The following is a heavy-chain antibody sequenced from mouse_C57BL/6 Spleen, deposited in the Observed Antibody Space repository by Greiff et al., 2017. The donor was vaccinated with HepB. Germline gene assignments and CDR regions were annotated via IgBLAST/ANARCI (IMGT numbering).Heavy chain of an antibody. CDR1: GYTFTSYW. CDR3: ATGYYFDY. J-gene: IGHJ2*01. V-gene: IGHV1-52*01. D-gene: IGHD4-1*01. CDR2: IDPSDSET. Sequence: VQLQQPGAELVRPGSSVKLSCKASGYTFTSYWMHWVKQRPIQGLEWIGNIDPSDSETHYNQKFQDKTTLTVDKSSTTAYMQISRLTSEDSAVYYFATGYYFDYWGQGTTLTVSS.